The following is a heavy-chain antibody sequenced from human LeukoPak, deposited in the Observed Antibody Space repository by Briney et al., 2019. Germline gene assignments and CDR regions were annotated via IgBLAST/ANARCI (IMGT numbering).Heavy chain of an antibody. CDR2: MNPNSDNT. Sequence: ASVKVSCKASGYTFTSYDINWVRQATGQGLEWMGWMNPNSDNTGYAQKFQGRVTMTRNTSISTAYMELNSLRAEDTAVYYCARDPVTGYDFWSGYYNFDYWGQGTLVTVSS. V-gene: IGHV1-8*01. CDR3: ARDPVTGYDFWSGYYNFDY. J-gene: IGHJ4*02. D-gene: IGHD3-3*01. CDR1: GYTFTSYD.